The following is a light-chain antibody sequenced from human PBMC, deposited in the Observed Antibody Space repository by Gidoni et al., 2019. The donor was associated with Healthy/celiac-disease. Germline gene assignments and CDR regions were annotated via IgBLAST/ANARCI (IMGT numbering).Light chain of an antibody. J-gene: IGKJ5*01. V-gene: IGKV1-5*03. CDR2: KAS. CDR1: QSISSW. Sequence: DLQMTPSPSTLSASVGDRVTITCRASQSISSWLAWYQQKPGKAPKLLIYKASSLESGVPSRFSGSGSGTEFTLTISSLQPDDFATYYCQQYNSPPSTFGQGTRLEIK. CDR3: QQYNSPPST.